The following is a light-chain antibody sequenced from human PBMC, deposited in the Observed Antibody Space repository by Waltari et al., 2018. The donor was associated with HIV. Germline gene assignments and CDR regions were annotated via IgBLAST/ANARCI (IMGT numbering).Light chain of an antibody. CDR2: DTS. Sequence: EIVLTQSPPTLSLSPGETATLSCRASQSVVTSLVWYQQKPGQPPRLLIYDTSNRATGIPDRFRGSGSGTDFTLTISTLEPEDVAVYYCQQRDNWPITFGPGTKVEIK. CDR3: QQRDNWPIT. J-gene: IGKJ3*01. V-gene: IGKV3-11*01. CDR1: QSVVTS.